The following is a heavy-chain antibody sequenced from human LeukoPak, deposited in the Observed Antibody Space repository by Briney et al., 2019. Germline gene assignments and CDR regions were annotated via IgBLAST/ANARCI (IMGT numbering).Heavy chain of an antibody. CDR1: GGSISSDGYY. V-gene: IGHV4-31*03. Sequence: SETLSLTCTVSGGSISSDGYYWTWIRQHPGKGLEWFGYIYYSGTTYYNPSLESRVTLSVDTSKNQFSLRLSSVTAADTAVYYCARYRDSGGRLAFDIWGQGTMATVSS. J-gene: IGHJ3*02. D-gene: IGHD2-15*01. CDR3: ARYRDSGGRLAFDI. CDR2: IYYSGTT.